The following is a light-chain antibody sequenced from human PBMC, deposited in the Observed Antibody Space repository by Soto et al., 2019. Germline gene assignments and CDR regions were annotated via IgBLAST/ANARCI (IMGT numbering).Light chain of an antibody. CDR2: DVS. CDR1: SSDVGGYNY. Sequence: QSALTQPASVSGSPGQSITISCTGTSSDVGGYNYVSWYQQHPGKAPKLMIYDVSNRPSGVSNRFSGSKSGNTASLTISGLQDEDEADYYCSSYTSSSTYVVSGGGTKLTVL. J-gene: IGLJ2*01. CDR3: SSYTSSSTYVV. V-gene: IGLV2-14*01.